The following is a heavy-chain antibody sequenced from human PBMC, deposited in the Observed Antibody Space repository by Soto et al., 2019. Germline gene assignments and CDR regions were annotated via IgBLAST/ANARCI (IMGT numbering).Heavy chain of an antibody. D-gene: IGHD6-6*01. CDR1: GYTFTSYY. J-gene: IGHJ6*03. CDR3: ARAKGRPFYYMDV. CDR2: MNPNSGNT. V-gene: IGHV1-8*02. Sequence: ASVKVSCKASGYTFTSYYMHWVRQAPGQGLEWMGWMNPNSGNTGYARKFQGRVTMTRNTSISTAYMELSSLRSEDTAVYYCARAKGRPFYYMDVWGKGTTVTVSS.